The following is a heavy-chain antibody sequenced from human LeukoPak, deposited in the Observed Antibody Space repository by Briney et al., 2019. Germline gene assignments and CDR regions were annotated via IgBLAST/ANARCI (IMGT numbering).Heavy chain of an antibody. CDR3: ARESGYSGYDGWFDP. CDR2: INPNSGGT. D-gene: IGHD5-12*01. V-gene: IGHV1-2*06. Sequence: ASVKVSCKASGGFFSSYVISWVRQAPGQGLEWVGRINPNSGGTNDAQKFQGRVTMTRDTSISTAYMELSRLRSDDTAVYYCARESGYSGYDGWFDPWGQGTLVTVSS. CDR1: GGFFSSYV. J-gene: IGHJ5*02.